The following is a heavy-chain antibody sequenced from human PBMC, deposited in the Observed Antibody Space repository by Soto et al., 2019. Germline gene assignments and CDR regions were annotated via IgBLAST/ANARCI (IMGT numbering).Heavy chain of an antibody. CDR3: AREGGPRITGTYYYGMDV. V-gene: IGHV1-69*13. Sequence: ASVKVSCKASGGTFSSYAISWVRQAPGQGLEWMGGIIPIFGTANYAQKFQGRVTITADESTSTAYMELSSLRSEDTAVYYCAREGGPRITGTYYYGMDVWGQGTTVTVSS. D-gene: IGHD1-7*01. J-gene: IGHJ6*02. CDR1: GGTFSSYA. CDR2: IIPIFGTA.